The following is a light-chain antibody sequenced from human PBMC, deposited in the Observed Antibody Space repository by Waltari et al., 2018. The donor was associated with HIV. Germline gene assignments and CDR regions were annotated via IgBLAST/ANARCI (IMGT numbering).Light chain of an antibody. J-gene: IGKJ2*01. CDR2: DAS. CDR3: QQYNNRPPRDT. Sequence: EILMTQSPATLSVSPGERATLSCRASQSVSSNLAWYQQKPGQAPRLLVYDASTRATGIPARFSGSGSGTEFTLTISSLQSEDFAVYYCQQYNNRPPRDTFGQGTKLEIK. V-gene: IGKV3-15*01. CDR1: QSVSSN.